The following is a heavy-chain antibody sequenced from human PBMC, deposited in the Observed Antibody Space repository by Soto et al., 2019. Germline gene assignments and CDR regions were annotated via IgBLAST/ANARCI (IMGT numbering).Heavy chain of an antibody. V-gene: IGHV1-3*05. J-gene: IGHJ6*02. CDR2: INAGNGNT. CDR3: ARDRLAAKYYYYYYGMDV. D-gene: IGHD6-6*01. CDR1: GYTFTSYA. Sequence: QVQLVQSGAEEKKPGASVKVSCKASGYTFTSYAMHWVRQAPGQRLEWMGWINAGNGNTKYSQKLQGRVTITRDTSASTAYMELSSLRSEDTAVYYCARDRLAAKYYYYYYGMDVWGQGTTVTVSS.